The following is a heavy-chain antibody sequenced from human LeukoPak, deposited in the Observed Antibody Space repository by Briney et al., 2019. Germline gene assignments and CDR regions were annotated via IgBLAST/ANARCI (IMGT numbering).Heavy chain of an antibody. D-gene: IGHD2-21*02. J-gene: IGHJ4*02. CDR1: GFTFSSYG. V-gene: IGHV3-30*18. CDR2: ISYDGSNK. Sequence: GRSLRLSCAASGFTFSSYGMHWVRQAPGKGLEWVAVISYDGSNKYYADSVKGRFTISRDNSKNTLYLQMNSLRADDTAVYYCAKSHHVTAIDYWGQGTLVTVSS. CDR3: AKSHHVTAIDY.